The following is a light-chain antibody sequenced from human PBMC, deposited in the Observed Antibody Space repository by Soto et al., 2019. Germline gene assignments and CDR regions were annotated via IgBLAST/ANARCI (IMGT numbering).Light chain of an antibody. J-gene: IGKJ5*01. CDR2: GAS. V-gene: IGKV3-20*01. CDR1: QSVTSSY. Sequence: EIVLTQSPGTLSLSPGERATLSCRASQSVTSSYLAWYQQKPGQAPRLFIYGASSRATGIPDRFSGSGSGTDFTLTISRXEPEDFAVYYCQQYGSSPITFGQGTRLEIK. CDR3: QQYGSSPIT.